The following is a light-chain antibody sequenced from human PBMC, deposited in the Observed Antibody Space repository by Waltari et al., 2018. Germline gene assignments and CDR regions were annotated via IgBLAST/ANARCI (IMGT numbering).Light chain of an antibody. CDR2: KAS. V-gene: IGKV1-5*03. CDR1: QSISSW. CDR3: QQYNSYPWT. Sequence: DIQITQSPSTLSASLGARFTFTCRASQSISSWLAWYQQKPGKAPKLLIYKASSLESGVPSRFSGSGSGTEFTLTISSLQPDDFATYYCQQYNSYPWTFGQGTKVEIK. J-gene: IGKJ1*01.